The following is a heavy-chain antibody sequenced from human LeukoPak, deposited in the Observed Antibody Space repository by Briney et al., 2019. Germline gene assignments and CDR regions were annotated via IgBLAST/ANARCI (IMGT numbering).Heavy chain of an antibody. CDR2: INPSGGST. V-gene: IGHV1-46*01. J-gene: IGHJ3*02. CDR3: ARGNSYYYDSSGYDAFDI. CDR1: GYTFTSYY. D-gene: IGHD3-22*01. Sequence: ASVKVSCKASGYTFTSYYMHWVRQAPGQGLEWMGIINPSGGSTSYAQKSQGRVTMTRDTSTSTVYMELSSLRSEDTAVYYCARGNSYYYDSSGYDAFDIWGQGTMVTVSS.